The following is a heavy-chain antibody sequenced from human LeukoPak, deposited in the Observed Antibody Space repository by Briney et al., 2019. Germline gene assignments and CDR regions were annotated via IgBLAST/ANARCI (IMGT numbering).Heavy chain of an antibody. CDR2: ISSSGSTI. Sequence: GGSLRLSCAASGFTFSSYEMNWVRQAPGKGLEWVSYISSSGSTIYYADSVRGRFTISRDNAKNSLYLQMNSLRAEDTAVYYCATSNYYDSSGYSWPHWYFDLWDRGTLVTVSS. CDR3: ATSNYYDSSGYSWPHWYFDL. J-gene: IGHJ2*01. V-gene: IGHV3-48*03. CDR1: GFTFSSYE. D-gene: IGHD3-22*01.